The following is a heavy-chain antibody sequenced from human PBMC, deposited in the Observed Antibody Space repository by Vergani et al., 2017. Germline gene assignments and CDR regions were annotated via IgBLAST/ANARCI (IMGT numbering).Heavy chain of an antibody. D-gene: IGHD3-22*01. Sequence: EVQLVESGGGLVQPGRSLRLSCAASGFTFDDYAMHWVRQAPGKGLEWVSGISGSGGSTYYADSVKGRFTISRDNSKNTLYLQMNSLRAEDTAVYYCAKSGAYYYDSSGYSRLNWFDPWGQGTLVTVSS. J-gene: IGHJ5*02. CDR1: GFTFDDYA. CDR3: AKSGAYYYDSSGYSRLNWFDP. CDR2: ISGSGGST. V-gene: IGHV3-23*04.